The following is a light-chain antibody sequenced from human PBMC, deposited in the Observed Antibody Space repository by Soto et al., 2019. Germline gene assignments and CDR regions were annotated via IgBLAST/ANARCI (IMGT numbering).Light chain of an antibody. CDR3: QQYNIWPYT. J-gene: IGKJ2*01. CDR2: DAS. V-gene: IGKV3-11*01. Sequence: EIVLTQSPATLSLSPGERATLSCRASQSVSSYLAWYQQKPGQAPRLLIYDASNRATGIPARFSGSGSGTDFTLTISSLQSEDFAIYYCQQYNIWPYTFGQGTKLDIK. CDR1: QSVSSY.